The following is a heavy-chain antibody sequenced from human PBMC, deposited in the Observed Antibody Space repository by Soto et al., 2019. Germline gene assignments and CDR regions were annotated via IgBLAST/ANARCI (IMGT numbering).Heavy chain of an antibody. CDR3: ARKENGGWFDP. CDR1: GGSISSGDYY. J-gene: IGHJ5*02. CDR2: IYYSGST. Sequence: SETLSLTCTVSGGSISSGDYYWSWIRQPPGKGLEWIGYIYYSGSTYYNPSLKSRVTISVDTSKNQFSLKLSSVTAADTAVYYCARKENGGWFDPWGQGTLVTVSS. V-gene: IGHV4-30-4*02.